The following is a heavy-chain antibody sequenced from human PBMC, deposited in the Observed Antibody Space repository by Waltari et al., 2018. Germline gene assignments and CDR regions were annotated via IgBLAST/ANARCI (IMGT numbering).Heavy chain of an antibody. J-gene: IGHJ5*02. CDR2: IYYSGST. CDR1: GGSISSSSYY. V-gene: IGHV4-39*07. D-gene: IGHD2-8*01. Sequence: QLQLQESGPGLVKPSETLSLTCTVSGGSISSSSYYWCWTRQPPGTGLEWIGSIYYSGSTYYNPPLKSRVTISVDTSKNQSALTLSSVTAADTAVYYGARVMRNWFDPWGQGTLVTVSS. CDR3: ARVMRNWFDP.